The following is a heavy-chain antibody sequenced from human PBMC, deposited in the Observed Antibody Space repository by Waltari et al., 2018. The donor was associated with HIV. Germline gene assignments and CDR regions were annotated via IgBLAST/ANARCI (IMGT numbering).Heavy chain of an antibody. CDR3: SSEGYGGNPANNFDF. J-gene: IGHJ4*02. CDR1: GGSFRGYY. V-gene: IGHV4-34*01. CDR2: VNHSGNI. D-gene: IGHD2-15*01. Sequence: QVHLQQSGAGLLKPSETLSLTCTVSGGSFRGYYWSWIRQPPGQGLEWIGAVNHSGNINYNTSLKSRLIISVDTSKRQFSLRLKSVTAADTAVYYCSSEGYGGNPANNFDFWGQGTLVSVSS.